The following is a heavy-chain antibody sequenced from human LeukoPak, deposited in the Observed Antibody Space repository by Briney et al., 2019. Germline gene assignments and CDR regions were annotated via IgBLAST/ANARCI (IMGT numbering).Heavy chain of an antibody. CDR1: GGSISSGGYY. V-gene: IGHV4-31*03. CDR2: IYYSGST. Sequence: PSETLSLTCTVSGGSISSGGYYWSWIRQHPGKGLEWIGYIYYSGSTYYNPSLKRRVTISVDTSKNQFSLKLGSVTAADTAVYYCARHLARLEADYWGQGTLVTVSS. D-gene: IGHD1-1*01. J-gene: IGHJ4*02. CDR3: ARHLARLEADY.